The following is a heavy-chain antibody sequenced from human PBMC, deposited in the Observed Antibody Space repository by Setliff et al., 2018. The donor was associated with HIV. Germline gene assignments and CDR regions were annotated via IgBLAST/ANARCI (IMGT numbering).Heavy chain of an antibody. D-gene: IGHD3-16*02. CDR1: GPPIGIGSYY. J-gene: IGHJ4*02. CDR2: IPASGSS. V-gene: IGHV4-61*09. Sequence: SETLSLTCTVSGPPIGIGSYYWTWIRQPAGRGLEWIGHIPASGSSKFNPTLQSRVTLSVDPSNNQFSLNLTSVTAADTAVYYCARRKSGSSYRFFNYWGLGSLVTVSS. CDR3: ARRKSGSSYRFFNY.